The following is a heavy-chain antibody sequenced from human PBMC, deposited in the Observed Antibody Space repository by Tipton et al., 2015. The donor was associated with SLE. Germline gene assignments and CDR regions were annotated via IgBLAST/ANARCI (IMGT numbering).Heavy chain of an antibody. CDR2: VSHSGYS. CDR1: GGSVSVPSYA. V-gene: IGHV4-30-2*01. CDR3: ATLVRDPYSNSPFGFDS. D-gene: IGHD4-11*01. J-gene: IGHJ4*02. Sequence: TLSLTCTVSGGSVSVPSYAWSWIRQPPGKGLEWIGYVSHSGYSHDNPSLEDRVTVSIDKSGTQFSLRLTSVTAADTAVYYCATLVRDPYSNSPFGFDSWGQGVLVTVSS.